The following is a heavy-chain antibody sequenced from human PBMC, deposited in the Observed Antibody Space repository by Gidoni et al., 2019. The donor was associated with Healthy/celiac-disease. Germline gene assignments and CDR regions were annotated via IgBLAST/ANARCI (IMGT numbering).Heavy chain of an antibody. CDR2: IYYSGST. D-gene: IGHD3-22*01. CDR1: GGSNSRSSYY. Sequence: QLQLQESGPGLVKPSETLSLTCTVSGGSNSRSSYYWGWIRPPPGKGLEWIGSIYYSGSTYYNPSLKRRVTISVDTSTNQFSLKLSSLTAADTAVYYCARDDEGSRDDSSCYYPDWGQGTLVTVSS. J-gene: IGHJ4*02. V-gene: IGHV4-39*07. CDR3: ARDDEGSRDDSSCYYPD.